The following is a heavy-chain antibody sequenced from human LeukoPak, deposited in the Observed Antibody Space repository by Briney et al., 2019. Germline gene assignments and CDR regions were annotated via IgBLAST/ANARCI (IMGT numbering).Heavy chain of an antibody. CDR2: ISSNGGST. CDR3: ARGPKYSSSSADY. Sequence: GGSLRLSCAASGFTFSSYAMHWVRQAPGKGLEYVSAISSNGGSTYYANSVKGRFTISRDNSKNTLYLQMGSLRAEDMAVYYCARGPKYSSSSADYWGQGTLVTVSS. D-gene: IGHD6-6*01. V-gene: IGHV3-64*01. CDR1: GFTFSSYA. J-gene: IGHJ4*02.